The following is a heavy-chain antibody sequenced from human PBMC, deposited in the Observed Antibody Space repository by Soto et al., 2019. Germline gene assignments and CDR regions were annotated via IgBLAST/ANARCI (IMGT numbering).Heavy chain of an antibody. CDR2: IDTSGSST. J-gene: IGHJ4*02. CDR3: AKDSWYFDL. V-gene: IGHV3-74*01. D-gene: IGHD6-13*01. CDR1: GFIFTNFW. Sequence: HPGGSLRLSCEASGFIFTNFWMHWVRQVLGKGLVWVSRIDTSGSSTSYAGSVKGRFTISRDNAKNAVSLQMNSLRAEDTGVYYCAKDSWYFDLWSQGSLVTVSS.